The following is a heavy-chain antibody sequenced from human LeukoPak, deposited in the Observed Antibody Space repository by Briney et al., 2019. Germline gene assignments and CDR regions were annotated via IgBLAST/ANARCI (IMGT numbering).Heavy chain of an antibody. CDR3: ARENGYRYDY. CDR1: GGSITSYY. CDR2: IYYSGST. D-gene: IGHD5-18*01. V-gene: IGHV4-59*01. Sequence: SETLSLACTVSGGSITSYYWTWIRQPPGKGLEWIGSIYYSGSTNYNPSLKSRVTISVDTSKNQFSLKLSSVTAADTALYYCARENGYRYDYWGQGTLVTVSS. J-gene: IGHJ4*02.